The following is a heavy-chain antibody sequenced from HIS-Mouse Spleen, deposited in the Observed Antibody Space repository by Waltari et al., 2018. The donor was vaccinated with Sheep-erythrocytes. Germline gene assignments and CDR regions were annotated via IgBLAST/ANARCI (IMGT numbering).Heavy chain of an antibody. J-gene: IGHJ4*02. CDR2: LIPSLGIA. Sequence: QVQLVQSGAEVKKPGSSVKVSCKASGGTFSSYAISWVRQAPGQGLEWMGRLIPSLGIATSAQKFQGGVTLTPDKSTGTAYMELSSLRSEDTAVYYCAQTGATTPHFDYWGQGTLVTVSS. V-gene: IGHV1-69*04. D-gene: IGHD1-26*01. CDR1: GGTFSSYA. CDR3: AQTGATTPHFDY.